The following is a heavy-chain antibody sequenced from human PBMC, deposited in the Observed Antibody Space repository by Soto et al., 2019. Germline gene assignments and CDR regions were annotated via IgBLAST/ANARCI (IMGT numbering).Heavy chain of an antibody. Sequence: EVQLLESGGGLVQPATSLRLYCAASGFTFSSYVMPWVRQAPGKGLVWVSAISGSGDSTYYADSVKGRFTISRDNSKNTLYLQMNGLGAEDTAVYYWSKSLGYNNKQGWGGLDFWGQGALVTVSS. CDR3: SKSLGYNNKQGWGGLDF. V-gene: IGHV3-23*01. D-gene: IGHD1-20*01. CDR2: ISGSGDST. J-gene: IGHJ4*02. CDR1: GFTFSSYV.